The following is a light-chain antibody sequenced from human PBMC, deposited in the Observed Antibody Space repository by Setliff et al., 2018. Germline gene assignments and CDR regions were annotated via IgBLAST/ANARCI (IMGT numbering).Light chain of an antibody. Sequence: NFMLTQPHSVSESPGKTVIISCTRNSGSIASSYVQWSHQRPGSSPTLLIYDNNQRPSGVPARLSGSIDRTSNSASLSVSGLETEGEGDYFCQSYDDTYVVFGGGTKVTVL. CDR3: QSYDDTYVV. J-gene: IGLJ3*02. CDR2: DNN. CDR1: SGSIASSY. V-gene: IGLV6-57*01.